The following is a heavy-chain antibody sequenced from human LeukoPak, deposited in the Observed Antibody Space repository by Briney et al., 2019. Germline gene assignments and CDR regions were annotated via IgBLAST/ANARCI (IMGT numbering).Heavy chain of an antibody. Sequence: GGSLRLSCAASGFTFSSYAMSWVRQAPGKGLEWVSGISGSGGSTYYADSVQGRFTIPRDSSKNTLYLQMNSLRAEDTAVYYCARGLQQDGDYDYWGQGTLVTVSS. J-gene: IGHJ4*02. CDR2: ISGSGGST. D-gene: IGHD4-17*01. V-gene: IGHV3-23*01. CDR1: GFTFSSYA. CDR3: ARGLQQDGDYDY.